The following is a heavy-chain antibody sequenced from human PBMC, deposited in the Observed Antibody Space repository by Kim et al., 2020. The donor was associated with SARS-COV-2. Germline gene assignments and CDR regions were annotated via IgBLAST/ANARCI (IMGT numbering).Heavy chain of an antibody. CDR2: ISSSSSYI. CDR3: AGGRWGSGMFGFYSHYGMDV. J-gene: IGHJ6*02. CDR1: GFTFSSYS. Sequence: GGSLRLSCAASGFTFSSYSMNWVRQAPGKGLEWVSSISSSSSYIYYADSVKGRFTISRDNAKNSLYLQMNSLRAEDTAVYYCAGGRWGSGMFGFYSHYGMDVWGQGTTVTVSS. V-gene: IGHV3-21*01. D-gene: IGHD3-10*02.